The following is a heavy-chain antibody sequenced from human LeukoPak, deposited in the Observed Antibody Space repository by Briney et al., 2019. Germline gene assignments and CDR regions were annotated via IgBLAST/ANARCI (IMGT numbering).Heavy chain of an antibody. D-gene: IGHD3-22*01. V-gene: IGHV4-59*01. CDR1: GGSISYYH. CDR2: IYYGGST. Sequence: SETLSLTCTVSGGSISYYHWSWIRQPPGKGLEWIGYIYYGGSTKYNPSLKSRVTISLDTSKNQFFLKLSSVTAADTAVYYCARRIFGSSGYYGNFDYWGQGTLVTVSS. CDR3: ARRIFGSSGYYGNFDY. J-gene: IGHJ4*02.